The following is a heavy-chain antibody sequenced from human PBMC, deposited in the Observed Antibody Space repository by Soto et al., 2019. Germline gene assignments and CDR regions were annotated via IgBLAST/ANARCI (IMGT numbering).Heavy chain of an antibody. D-gene: IGHD3-10*01. CDR3: ARDSRGYYFDY. CDR1: GASISTDGHY. CDR2: IHYSEST. V-gene: IGHV4-31*03. J-gene: IGHJ4*02. Sequence: SETLSLTCTVSGASISTDGHYWSWIRQHPGKDLEWIGYIHYSESTYYNPSLKSRVVISVDTSQSQYFLSLYSVTAADTALYYCARDSRGYYFDYWGQGALVTVPS.